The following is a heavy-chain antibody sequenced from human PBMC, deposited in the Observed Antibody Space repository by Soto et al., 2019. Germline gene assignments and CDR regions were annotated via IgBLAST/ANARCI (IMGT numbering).Heavy chain of an antibody. CDR2: ISSSGSTI. Sequence: LRLSCAASGFTFSDYYMSWIRQAPGKGLEWVSYISSSGSTIYYADSVKGRFTISRDNAKNSLYLQMNSLRAEDTAVYYCARASYCSSTSCYTPFYYYYGMDVWGQGTTVTVSS. D-gene: IGHD2-2*02. CDR3: ARASYCSSTSCYTPFYYYYGMDV. V-gene: IGHV3-11*01. CDR1: GFTFSDYY. J-gene: IGHJ6*02.